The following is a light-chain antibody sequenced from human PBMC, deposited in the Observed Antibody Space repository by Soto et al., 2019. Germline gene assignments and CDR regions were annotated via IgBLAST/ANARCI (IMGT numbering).Light chain of an antibody. Sequence: QAVVTQEPSLTVSPGGTVTLTCTSSTGAVTSDHYPNWFQQKPGQAPRSLIYSISNRHSWTPARFSGSLLGAKAALTLSGVQPEDEAEYYCLLYYGGVYVVGTGTKVTVL. V-gene: IGLV7-43*01. CDR2: SIS. CDR3: LLYYGGVYV. J-gene: IGLJ1*01. CDR1: TGAVTSDHY.